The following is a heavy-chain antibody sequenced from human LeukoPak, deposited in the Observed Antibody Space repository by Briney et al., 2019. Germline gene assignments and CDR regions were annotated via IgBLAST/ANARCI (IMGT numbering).Heavy chain of an antibody. V-gene: IGHV3-15*01. J-gene: IGHJ5*02. Sequence: GGSLRHSCAASGFTFTSAWMSWVRQAPGKGLEWLGRVKSKSDGGTTDYAAPVKGRFTISRDDSKSTVYLQMDSLKTDDTAVYYCTTLGANGPWGQGTLVTVSS. CDR2: VKSKSDGGTT. D-gene: IGHD1-26*01. CDR3: TTLGANGP. CDR1: GFTFTSAW.